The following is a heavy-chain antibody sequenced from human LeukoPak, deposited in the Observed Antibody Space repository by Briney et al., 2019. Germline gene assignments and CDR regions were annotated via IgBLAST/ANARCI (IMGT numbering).Heavy chain of an antibody. D-gene: IGHD2-15*01. CDR3: ARVGYCSGGSCYSAFAFDI. CDR1: GFSFGDYG. J-gene: IGHJ3*02. CDR2: INWNGGST. V-gene: IGHV3-20*04. Sequence: GGSLRLSCAASGFSFGDYGMSWVRQAPGKGLEWVFYINWNGGSTSYADSVKGRFTISRDNAKNSLYLQMNSLRAEDTALYYCARVGYCSGGSCYSAFAFDIWGQGTMVTVSS.